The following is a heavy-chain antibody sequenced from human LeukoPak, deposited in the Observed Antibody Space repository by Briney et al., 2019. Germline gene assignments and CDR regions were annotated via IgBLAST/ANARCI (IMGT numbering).Heavy chain of an antibody. D-gene: IGHD2-15*01. J-gene: IGHJ6*02. CDR1: GGTFSSYA. CDR3: ARGVLEYSGYDPCSGGSCYHSNYGMDV. Sequence: ASVKVSCKASGGTFSSYAISWVRQAPGQGLEWMGRIIPILGIANYAQKFQGRVTITADKSTSTAYMELSSLRSEDTAVYYCARGVLEYSGYDPCSGGSCYHSNYGMDVWGQGTTVTVSS. CDR2: IIPILGIA. V-gene: IGHV1-69*04.